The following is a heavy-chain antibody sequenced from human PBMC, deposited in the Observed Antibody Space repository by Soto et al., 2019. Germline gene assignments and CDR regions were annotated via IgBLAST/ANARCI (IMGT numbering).Heavy chain of an antibody. CDR1: GFTFSNAW. Sequence: GGSLRLSCAASGFTFSNAWMNWVRQAPGKGLEWVGRIKSKTDGGTTDYAAPVKGRFTISRDDSKNTLYLQMNSLKTEDTAVYYCTTARLEVTMVRESSDAFDIWGQGTMVTVSS. CDR3: TTARLEVTMVRESSDAFDI. CDR2: IKSKTDGGTT. V-gene: IGHV3-15*07. J-gene: IGHJ3*02. D-gene: IGHD3-10*01.